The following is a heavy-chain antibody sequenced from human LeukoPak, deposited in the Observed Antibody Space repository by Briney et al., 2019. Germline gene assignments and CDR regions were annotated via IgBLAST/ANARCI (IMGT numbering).Heavy chain of an antibody. D-gene: IGHD3-9*01. CDR2: IIPILGIA. V-gene: IGHV1-69*04. Sequence: ASVKVSCKASGGTFSSYAISWMRQAPGQGLEWMGRIIPILGIANYAQKFQGRVTITADKSTSTAYMELSSLRSEDTAVYYCARGPGILTGYSSTPSPYYFDYWGQGTLVTVSS. CDR1: GGTFSSYA. J-gene: IGHJ4*02. CDR3: ARGPGILTGYSSTPSPYYFDY.